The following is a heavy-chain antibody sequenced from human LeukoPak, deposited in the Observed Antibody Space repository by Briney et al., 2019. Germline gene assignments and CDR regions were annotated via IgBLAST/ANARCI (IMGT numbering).Heavy chain of an antibody. CDR3: ASGDRDGYNGY. CDR2: IIPILGIA. Sequence: ASVKVSCKASGGTFSSYAISWVRQAPGQGLEWMGRIIPILGIANYAQKFQGRVTITADKSTSTAYMELSSLRSEDTAVYYCASGDRDGYNGYWGQGTLVTVSS. CDR1: GGTFSSYA. V-gene: IGHV1-69*04. J-gene: IGHJ4*02. D-gene: IGHD5-24*01.